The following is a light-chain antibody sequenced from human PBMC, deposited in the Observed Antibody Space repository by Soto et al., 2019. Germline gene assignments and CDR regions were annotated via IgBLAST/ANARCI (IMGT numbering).Light chain of an antibody. CDR2: GAS. Sequence: EIVMTQSPATLSVSPGERATLSCRASQSVSSNLAWYQQKPGQAPRLLIYGASTRATGIPARFSGSGSGTEFTLTISSMQSEDFAFYYCQQYNNWSPYTFGQGTKLEIK. V-gene: IGKV3-15*01. CDR1: QSVSSN. CDR3: QQYNNWSPYT. J-gene: IGKJ2*01.